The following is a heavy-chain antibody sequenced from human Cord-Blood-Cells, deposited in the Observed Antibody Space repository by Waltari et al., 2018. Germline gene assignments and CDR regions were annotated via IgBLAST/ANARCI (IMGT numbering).Heavy chain of an antibody. CDR3: ARDPYYYGMDV. CDR2: IYYSGST. V-gene: IGHV4-59*01. J-gene: IGHJ6*02. CDR1: GCSISSYY. Sequence: QVQLQESGPGLVKPSETLSLTCPVSGCSISSYYWIWIRQPPGKGMEWIGYIYYSGSTNYNPSLKSRVTISVDTSKNQFSLKLSSVTAADTAVYYCARDPYYYGMDVWGQGTTVTVSS.